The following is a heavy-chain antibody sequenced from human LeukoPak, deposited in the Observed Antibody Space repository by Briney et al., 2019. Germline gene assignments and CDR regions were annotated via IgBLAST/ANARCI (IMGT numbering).Heavy chain of an antibody. Sequence: ASVKVSCKASGYTFTSYDINWVRQATGQGLEGMGWMNPNSGNTGYAQKFQGRVTMTRNTSISTAYMELSSLRSEDTAVYYCARGSSWYGTGGFDYWGQGTLVTVSS. J-gene: IGHJ4*02. V-gene: IGHV1-8*01. CDR3: ARGSSWYGTGGFDY. CDR2: MNPNSGNT. D-gene: IGHD6-13*01. CDR1: GYTFTSYD.